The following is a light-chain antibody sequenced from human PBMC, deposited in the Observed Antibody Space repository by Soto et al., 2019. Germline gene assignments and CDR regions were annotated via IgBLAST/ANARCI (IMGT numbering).Light chain of an antibody. Sequence: QSVLTQPPSASGTPGQRVTISCSGSGSNIGSNYVYWYQQLPGLAPKVLIYRNDQRPSGVPDRISGSKSGTSASLAIIGLRSEDEADYYCAAWDDRLSVPLFGGGTKLTVL. CDR3: AAWDDRLSVPL. CDR2: RND. J-gene: IGLJ2*01. V-gene: IGLV1-47*01. CDR1: GSNIGSNY.